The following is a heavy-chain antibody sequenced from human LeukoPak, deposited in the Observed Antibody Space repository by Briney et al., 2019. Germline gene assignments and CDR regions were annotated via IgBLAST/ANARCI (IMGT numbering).Heavy chain of an antibody. Sequence: GGSLRLSCAASGFTFSSYAMSWVRQAPGKGLEWVSAISGSGGSTYYADSVKGRFTISRDNSKNTLYLQMNSLRAEDTAVYYCARPPSPYDILTGLWSYWGQGTLVTVSS. V-gene: IGHV3-23*01. CDR1: GFTFSSYA. J-gene: IGHJ4*02. CDR2: ISGSGGST. D-gene: IGHD3-9*01. CDR3: ARPPSPYDILTGLWSY.